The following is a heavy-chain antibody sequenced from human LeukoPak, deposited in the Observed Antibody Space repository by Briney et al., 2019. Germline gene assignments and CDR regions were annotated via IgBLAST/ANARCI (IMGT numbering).Heavy chain of an antibody. CDR1: GLTFSSYW. CDR2: ISNDGSIT. CDR3: ARDLHSAPRGYCGGDCYSMRY. J-gene: IGHJ4*02. V-gene: IGHV3-74*01. D-gene: IGHD2-21*02. Sequence: QPGVSLRLSCAASGLTFSSYWMHWVRQAPGKGLVWVSRISNDGSITNYADYVKGRFTISRDNAKNTLYLQMDSLRAEDTALYYCARDLHSAPRGYCGGDCYSMRYWGQGTLVTVSS.